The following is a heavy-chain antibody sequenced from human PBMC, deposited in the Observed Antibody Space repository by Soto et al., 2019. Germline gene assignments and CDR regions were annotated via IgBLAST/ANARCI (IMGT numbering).Heavy chain of an antibody. Sequence: QVQLVQSGAEVKKPGSSVKVSCKASGGTFSSYAISWVRQAPGQGLEWMGGIIPIFGTANYAQKFQGRVTITADESTSTAYMELSSLRSEDTAVYYCARDSGRNYYGSGSYYNVDYWGQGTLGTVSS. D-gene: IGHD3-10*01. J-gene: IGHJ4*02. CDR1: GGTFSSYA. CDR3: ARDSGRNYYGSGSYYNVDY. CDR2: IIPIFGTA. V-gene: IGHV1-69*01.